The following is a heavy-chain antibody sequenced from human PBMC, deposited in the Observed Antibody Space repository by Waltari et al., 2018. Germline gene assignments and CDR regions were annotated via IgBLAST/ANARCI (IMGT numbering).Heavy chain of an antibody. CDR1: GGTFSSYA. J-gene: IGHJ2*01. D-gene: IGHD2-8*02. Sequence: QVQLVQSGAEVKKPGSSVKVSCKASGGTFSSYAISWVRQAPGQGLEWMGGIIPIFGTANDAQGFQGSVTITTDESTSTAYMELSSLRSEDTAVYYCARSVVYGGNSDWYFDLWGRGTLVTVSS. CDR3: ARSVVYGGNSDWYFDL. CDR2: IIPIFGTA. V-gene: IGHV1-69*05.